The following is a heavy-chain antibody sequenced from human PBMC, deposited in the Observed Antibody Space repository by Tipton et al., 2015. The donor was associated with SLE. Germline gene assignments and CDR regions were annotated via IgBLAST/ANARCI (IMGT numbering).Heavy chain of an antibody. CDR3: ARSPREVGMDFDY. J-gene: IGHJ4*02. Sequence: GLVKPSQTLSLTCAISGDSVSSNSAAWNWIRQSPSIGLEWLGRTYYRSKWYNDYAVSVKSRITINPDTSKNQFSLQLNSVTPEDTAVYYCARSPREVGMDFDYLGQGTLGTVSS. D-gene: IGHD2-21*01. V-gene: IGHV6-1*01. CDR1: GDSVSSNSAA. CDR2: TYYRSKWYN.